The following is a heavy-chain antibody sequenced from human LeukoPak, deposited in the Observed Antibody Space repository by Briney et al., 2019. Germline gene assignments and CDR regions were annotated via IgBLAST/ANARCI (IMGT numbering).Heavy chain of an antibody. CDR1: GYTFTYYV. J-gene: IGHJ4*02. CDR2: INAYNGNT. D-gene: IGHD1-26*01. CDR3: ARGEKPYDY. V-gene: IGHV1-18*01. Sequence: ASVKVSCKTSGYTFTYYVISWVRQAHGQGLEWMGWINAYNGNTNDTQKSQGRVTMTTDTSTSTAYMELRSLRSYDTAVYYCARGEKPYDYWGQGTLVSVSS.